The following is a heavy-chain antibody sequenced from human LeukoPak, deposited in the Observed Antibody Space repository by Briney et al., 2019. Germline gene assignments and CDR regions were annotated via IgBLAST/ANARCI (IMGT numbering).Heavy chain of an antibody. CDR2: INPNSGGT. J-gene: IGHJ4*02. V-gene: IGHV1-2*06. CDR1: GYTFTGYY. CDR3: ARVGYCSSTSCYPSGY. D-gene: IGHD2-2*01. Sequence: ASVKVSCKASGYTFTGYYMHWVRQAPGQGLEWMGRINPNSGGTNYAQKFQGRVTMTRDTSISTAYMELSRLRSDDTAVYYCARVGYCSSTSCYPSGYWGPGTLVTVSS.